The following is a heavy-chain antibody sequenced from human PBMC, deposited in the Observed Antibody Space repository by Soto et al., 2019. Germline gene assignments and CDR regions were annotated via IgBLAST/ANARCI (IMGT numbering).Heavy chain of an antibody. D-gene: IGHD2-15*01. V-gene: IGHV2-5*02. J-gene: IGHJ4*02. CDR1: GVSLSTGGVG. CDR3: AHMRAAKFDY. CDR2: IYWDDDH. Sequence: QITLKESGPTLVKPTQTLTLTCNVSGVSLSTGGVGVGWIRQPPGKALEWLALIYWDDDHRSSPSLKSRLTITNDTSKNQVVLTMTNMAHEDTATYYCAHMRAAKFDYWGQGTLVTVSS.